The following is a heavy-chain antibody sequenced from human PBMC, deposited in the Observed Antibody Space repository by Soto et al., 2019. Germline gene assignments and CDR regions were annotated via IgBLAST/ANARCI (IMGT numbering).Heavy chain of an antibody. Sequence: GGSLRLSCAASGFTFSSYWMSWVRQAPGKGLEWVANIKQDGSEKYYVDSVKGRFTISRDNAKNSLYLQMNSLRAEDTAVYYCASSYCSGGSCYVGGNFDYWGQGTLVTVSS. D-gene: IGHD2-15*01. CDR1: GFTFSSYW. V-gene: IGHV3-7*01. J-gene: IGHJ4*02. CDR2: IKQDGSEK. CDR3: ASSYCSGGSCYVGGNFDY.